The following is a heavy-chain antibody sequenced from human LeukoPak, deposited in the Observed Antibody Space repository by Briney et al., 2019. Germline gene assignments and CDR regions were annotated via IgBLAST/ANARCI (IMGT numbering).Heavy chain of an antibody. CDR3: ARAFPAASPTSFAY. CDR1: GFTVSDNY. V-gene: IGHV3-66*01. D-gene: IGHD6-13*01. CDR2: IYSGGTT. J-gene: IGHJ4*02. Sequence: GGSLRLSCAASGFTVSDNYMSWVRQAPGQGLEWVSIIYSGGTTYYADSVKGRFTISRDISRNMVYLQMNSLRAEDTAMFYCARAFPAASPTSFAYWGQGTLVTVSS.